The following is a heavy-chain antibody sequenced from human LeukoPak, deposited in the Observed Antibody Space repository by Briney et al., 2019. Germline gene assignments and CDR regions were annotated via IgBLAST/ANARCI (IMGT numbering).Heavy chain of an antibody. Sequence: ASVKVSCKASGGTFSSYAISWVRQAPGQGLEWMGRIIPILGIANYAQKFQGRVTITADKSTSTAYMELRSLRSDDTAVYYCARDSGKGIAAAGVFDLWGRGTLVTVSS. CDR1: GGTFSSYA. CDR2: IIPILGIA. CDR3: ARDSGKGIAAAGVFDL. J-gene: IGHJ2*01. D-gene: IGHD6-13*01. V-gene: IGHV1-69*04.